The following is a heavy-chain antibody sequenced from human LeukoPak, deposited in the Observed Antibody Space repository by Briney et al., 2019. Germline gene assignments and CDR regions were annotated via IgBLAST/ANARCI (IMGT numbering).Heavy chain of an antibody. Sequence: ASVTVSCKASGYTFTSYDINWVRQATGQGLEWMGWMNPNSGNTGYAQKFQGRVTMTRNTSISTAYMELSSLRSEDTAVYYCARHWYSDYYYYYMDVWGKGTTVTVSS. D-gene: IGHD6-13*01. V-gene: IGHV1-8*01. CDR3: ARHWYSDYYYYYMDV. J-gene: IGHJ6*03. CDR1: GYTFTSYD. CDR2: MNPNSGNT.